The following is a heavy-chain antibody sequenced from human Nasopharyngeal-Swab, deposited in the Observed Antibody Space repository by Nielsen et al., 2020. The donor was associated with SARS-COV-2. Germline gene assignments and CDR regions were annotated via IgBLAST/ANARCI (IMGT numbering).Heavy chain of an antibody. CDR3: ARDLGIVVVPAAIARYDY. CDR2: ISAYNGNT. V-gene: IGHV1-18*04. CDR1: GYTFTGYY. D-gene: IGHD2-2*01. J-gene: IGHJ4*02. Sequence: ASVKVSCKASGYTFTGYYMHWVRQAPGQGLEWMGWISAYNGNTNYAQKLQGRVTMTTDTSTSTAYMELRSLRSDDTAVYYCARDLGIVVVPAAIARYDYWGQGTLVTVSS.